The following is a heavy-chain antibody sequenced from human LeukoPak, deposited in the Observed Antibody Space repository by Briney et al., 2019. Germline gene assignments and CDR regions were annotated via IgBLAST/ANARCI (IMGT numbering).Heavy chain of an antibody. CDR1: GYTFTSYA. J-gene: IGHJ3*02. CDR3: ATYPNTAMANDAFDI. Sequence: ASVKVSCKASGYTFTSYAMNWVRQAPGQGLEWMGWINTNTGNPTYAQGFTGRFVFSLDTSVSTAYLQISSLKAEDTAVYYCATYPNTAMANDAFDIWGQGTMVTVSS. V-gene: IGHV7-4-1*02. D-gene: IGHD5-18*01. CDR2: INTNTGNP.